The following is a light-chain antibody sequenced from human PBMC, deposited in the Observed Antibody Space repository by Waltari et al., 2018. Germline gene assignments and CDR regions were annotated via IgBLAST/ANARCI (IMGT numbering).Light chain of an antibody. J-gene: IGLJ1*01. CDR3: KVWDGSTDHYV. V-gene: IGLV3-21*04. Sequence: SYVLTQPPSLSVALGQTARIPCGGNNIGTKTVHWYQHKPGQAPVLLIYSDTDRPPGLPVLFPVAKSGTTATLNMITVEAGDADDYHFKVWDGSTDHYVFESGTKVTV. CDR1: NIGTKT. CDR2: SDT.